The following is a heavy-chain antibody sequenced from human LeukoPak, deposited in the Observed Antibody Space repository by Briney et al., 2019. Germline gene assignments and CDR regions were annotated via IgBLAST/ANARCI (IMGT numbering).Heavy chain of an antibody. V-gene: IGHV3-21*01. CDR1: GFTFSSYS. D-gene: IGHD6-13*01. CDR3: ARDSPFGIAAAPYYFDY. J-gene: IGHJ4*02. Sequence: PGGSLRLSCAASGFTFSSYSMNWVRQAPGKGLEWVSSISSSSSYIYYADSVKGRFTISRDNAKNSLYLQMNSLRAEDTAVYNCARDSPFGIAAAPYYFDYWGQGTLVTVSS. CDR2: ISSSSSYI.